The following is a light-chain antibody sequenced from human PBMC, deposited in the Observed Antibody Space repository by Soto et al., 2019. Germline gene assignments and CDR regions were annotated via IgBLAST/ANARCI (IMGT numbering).Light chain of an antibody. Sequence: QSVLTQPASVSGSPGQSITITCTGSASNIGGYNLVSWYQHHAGKAPKVIIYEGVKRPSGVSNRFSGFKSGTTASLTISGLQAEDEADYYCCSYVGATTYVFGRGTKVT. CDR3: CSYVGATTYV. CDR1: ASNIGGYNL. CDR2: EGV. V-gene: IGLV2-23*01. J-gene: IGLJ1*01.